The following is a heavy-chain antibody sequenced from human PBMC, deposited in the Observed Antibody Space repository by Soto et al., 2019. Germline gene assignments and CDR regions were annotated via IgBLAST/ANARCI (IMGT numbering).Heavy chain of an antibody. CDR2: IYCSGST. V-gene: IGHV4-59*01. D-gene: IGHD6-19*01. CDR1: GGSISSYY. CDR3: ARRTGYSSGWLPSAFDI. J-gene: IGHJ3*02. Sequence: SETLSLTCTVAGGSISSYYSSWFRQPPGKGLEWIGYIYCSGSTNYNPSLKSRVTISVDTSKNQFSLKLSSVTAADTAVYYCARRTGYSSGWLPSAFDIWGQGTMVTVSS.